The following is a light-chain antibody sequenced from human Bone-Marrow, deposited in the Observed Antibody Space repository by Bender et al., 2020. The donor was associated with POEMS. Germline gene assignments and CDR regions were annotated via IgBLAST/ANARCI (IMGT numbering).Light chain of an antibody. J-gene: IGLJ1*01. CDR1: RSDIGGDKF. CDR2: DVN. CDR3: SSYAGGNNLGV. Sequence: QSALTQPASVSGSPGQSITISCSGSRSDIGGDKFVSWYQQHPGKAPKLLIYDVNNRPSGVSNRFSGSKSGKTASLTISGLQAEDEAEYYCSSYAGGNNLGVFGTGTKVTVL. V-gene: IGLV2-14*01.